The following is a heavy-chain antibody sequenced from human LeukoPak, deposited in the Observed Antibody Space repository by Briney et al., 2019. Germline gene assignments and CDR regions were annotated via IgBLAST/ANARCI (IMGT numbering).Heavy chain of an antibody. CDR1: GFIFSDYG. CDR3: AKTGMLRRVGYLDV. D-gene: IGHD1-1*01. J-gene: IGHJ6*04. CDR2: IAYDGNNT. Sequence: GSLRLSCVASGFIFSDYGIQWVRQAPGKGLGWVAVIAYDGNNTYYGDSVRGRFTISRDNSKKMVYLEMNSLRVEDTAVYYCAKTGMLRRVGYLDVWGKGTAVIVSS. V-gene: IGHV3-30*18.